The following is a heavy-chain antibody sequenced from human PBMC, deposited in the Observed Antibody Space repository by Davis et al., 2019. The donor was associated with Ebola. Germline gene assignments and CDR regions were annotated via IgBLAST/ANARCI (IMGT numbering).Heavy chain of an antibody. CDR2: LSGSGDYP. Sequence: PGGSLRLSCVASGFNFGDYAMTWVRQAPGKGLEWVSGLSGSGDYPFYADSVQGRFTMSRDNSKNTVNLQMNSLRPDDTAVYHCARAKTTSGVDLGGIYSMDVWGQGTTVTVSS. CDR1: GFNFGDYA. CDR3: ARAKTTSGVDLGGIYSMDV. J-gene: IGHJ6*02. V-gene: IGHV3-23*01. D-gene: IGHD3-3*01.